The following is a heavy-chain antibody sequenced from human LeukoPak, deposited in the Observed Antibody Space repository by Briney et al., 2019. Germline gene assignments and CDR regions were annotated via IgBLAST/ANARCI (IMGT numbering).Heavy chain of an antibody. V-gene: IGHV4-59*01. CDR2: IYYSGST. J-gene: IGHJ4*02. CDR3: ASGGSGSYYNFDY. D-gene: IGHD3-10*01. Sequence: SETLSLTCTVSGGSISSYYWSWIRQPPGKGLEWIGYIYYSGSTNYNPSLKSRVTISVDTSKNQFSLKLSSVTAADTAVHYCASGGSGSYYNFDYWGQGTLVTVSS. CDR1: GGSISSYY.